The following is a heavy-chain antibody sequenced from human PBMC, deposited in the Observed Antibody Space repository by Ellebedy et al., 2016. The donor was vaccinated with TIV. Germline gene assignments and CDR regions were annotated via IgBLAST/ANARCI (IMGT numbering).Heavy chain of an antibody. J-gene: IGHJ6*02. Sequence: GESLKISCSASGFTFSSYAMHWVRQAPGKGLEWVSVMYSGGGAYYADSVKGRFTVSRDNSKNTLYLQMNSLRDEDTAVYFCARGITKFFFGLNVWGQGTTVIVSS. CDR3: ARGITKFFFGLNV. D-gene: IGHD1-14*01. CDR2: MYSGGGA. V-gene: IGHV3-66*01. CDR1: GFTFSSYA.